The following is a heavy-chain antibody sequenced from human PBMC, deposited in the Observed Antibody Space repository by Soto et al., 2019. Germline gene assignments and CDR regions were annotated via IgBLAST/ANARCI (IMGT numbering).Heavy chain of an antibody. CDR1: GDSISSHY. CDR2: IYHSGGT. V-gene: IGHV4-59*11. J-gene: IGHJ5*02. Sequence: QVQLHESGPGLVKPLETLSLTCTVSGDSISSHYWSWIRQPPGKGLEWIGHIYHSGGTRYNPSLRSRVTISVDTSKNQFSLKLRSVTAADTAVYYCAKNVAVAGFCLDPWGQGILVTVSS. CDR3: AKNVAVAGFCLDP. D-gene: IGHD6-19*01.